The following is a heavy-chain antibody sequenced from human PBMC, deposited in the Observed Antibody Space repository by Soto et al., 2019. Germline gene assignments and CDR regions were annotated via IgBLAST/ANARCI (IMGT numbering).Heavy chain of an antibody. D-gene: IGHD2-2*01. V-gene: IGHV5-10-1*01. CDR2: IDPSDSYT. CDR1: GYSFTNYW. CDR3: ASHHCSSTSCYHNYYYYYGMDV. Sequence: GESLKISCKGSGYSFTNYWISWVRQMPGKGLEWMGRIDPSDSYTNYSPSFQGHVTISADKSISTAYLQWSSLKASDTAMYYCASHHCSSTSCYHNYYYYYGMDVWGQGTTVTVSS. J-gene: IGHJ6*02.